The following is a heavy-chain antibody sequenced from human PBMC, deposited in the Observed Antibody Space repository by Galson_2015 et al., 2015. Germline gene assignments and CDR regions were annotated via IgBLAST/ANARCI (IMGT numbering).Heavy chain of an antibody. V-gene: IGHV3-74*01. D-gene: IGHD2/OR15-2a*01. Sequence: SLRLSCAVSGFTFTSYWMHWVRQAPGKGLVWVSHINGDGSSRGYADSVKGRFTISRDNAENKLYLQMNNLRVEDTAIYYCVNFFSETWGPETLVTVSS. CDR2: INGDGSSR. CDR3: VNFFSET. CDR1: GFTFTSYW. J-gene: IGHJ5*02.